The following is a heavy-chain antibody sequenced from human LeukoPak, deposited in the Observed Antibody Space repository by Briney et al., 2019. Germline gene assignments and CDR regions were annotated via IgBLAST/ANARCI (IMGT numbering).Heavy chain of an antibody. CDR1: GYSISSGYY. J-gene: IGHJ4*02. V-gene: IGHV4-38-2*01. Sequence: SETLSLTCAVSGYSISSGYYWGWIRQPPGKGLEWIGSIYHSGSTYYNPSLKSRVTISVDTSKNQFSLKLSSVTAANTAVYYCARGLGYCSSTSCYVGIFDYWGQGTLVTVSS. CDR3: ARGLGYCSSTSCYVGIFDY. CDR2: IYHSGST. D-gene: IGHD2-2*01.